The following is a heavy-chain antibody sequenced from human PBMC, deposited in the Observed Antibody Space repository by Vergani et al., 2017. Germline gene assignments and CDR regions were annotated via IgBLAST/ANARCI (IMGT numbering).Heavy chain of an antibody. D-gene: IGHD3-3*01. V-gene: IGHV1-69*06. Sequence: QVQLVQSGAEVKKPGSSVKVSCKASGGTFSSYAISWVRQAPGQGLEWMGGIIPIFGTANYAQKFQGRVTITADKSTSTAYMELSSLRSEDTAVYYCARGPPSAIFGVVPKHYYYYYGVDVWGQGTTVTGSS. CDR1: GGTFSSYA. J-gene: IGHJ6*02. CDR2: IIPIFGTA. CDR3: ARGPPSAIFGVVPKHYYYYYGVDV.